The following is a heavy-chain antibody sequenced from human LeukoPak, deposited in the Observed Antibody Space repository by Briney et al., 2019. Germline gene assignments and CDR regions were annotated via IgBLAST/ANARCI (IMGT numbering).Heavy chain of an antibody. V-gene: IGHV1-2*02. CDR2: INPNNGGT. J-gene: IGHJ3*02. Sequence: ASVMVSCKASGYTFTDYYMHWVRQAPGQGLEWMGWINPNNGGTNYAQKFQGRVTMTRDTSFSTAYMELSRLRSDDTAVYYCARDPSSIAVAGTAFDIWGQGTMVTVSS. CDR1: GYTFTDYY. D-gene: IGHD6-19*01. CDR3: ARDPSSIAVAGTAFDI.